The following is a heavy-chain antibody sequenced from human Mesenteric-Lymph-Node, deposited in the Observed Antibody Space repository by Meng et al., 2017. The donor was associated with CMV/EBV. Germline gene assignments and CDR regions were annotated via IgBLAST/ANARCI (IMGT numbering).Heavy chain of an antibody. J-gene: IGHJ4*02. Sequence: ASGYTFVPSGISWERQAPGQGLEWMGWISGYNDDTKYAQKFQGRVTMTTDPSTNTAYMELRSLRSDDTAVYYCARNCSSTTCPFEHWGQGTLVTVSS. CDR1: GYTFVPSG. CDR2: ISGYNDDT. V-gene: IGHV1-18*01. CDR3: ARNCSSTTCPFEH. D-gene: IGHD2-2*01.